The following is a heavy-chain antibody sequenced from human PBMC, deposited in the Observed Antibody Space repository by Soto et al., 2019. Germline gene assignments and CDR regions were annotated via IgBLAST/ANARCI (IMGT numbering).Heavy chain of an antibody. CDR2: INPSGGGT. J-gene: IGHJ6*02. D-gene: IGHD2-8*02. V-gene: IGHV1-46*01. Sequence: ASVNVSCKXSGYTFTSSYIHWVRQAPGQGFEWMGIINPSGGGTSYSQKLQGRVTLTRDTSTRTIYMELNSLRSEDTAVYYCARGPGASGLDVWGQGTTVTVSS. CDR1: GYTFTSSY. CDR3: ARGPGASGLDV.